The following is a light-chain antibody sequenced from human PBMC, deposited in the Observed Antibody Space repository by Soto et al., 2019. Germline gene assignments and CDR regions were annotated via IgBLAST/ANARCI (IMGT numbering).Light chain of an antibody. CDR3: QQYNSYPTT. Sequence: DLQMTQSPSTVSASVGDGVTITCRASQSISTWWAWYQQKPGNAPKLLIYDASTLESGVPSGFSGSGSGTDFTLTLSSLQPDDFATYYCQQYNSYPTTFGQGTKLEIK. J-gene: IGKJ2*01. CDR2: DAS. V-gene: IGKV1-5*01. CDR1: QSISTW.